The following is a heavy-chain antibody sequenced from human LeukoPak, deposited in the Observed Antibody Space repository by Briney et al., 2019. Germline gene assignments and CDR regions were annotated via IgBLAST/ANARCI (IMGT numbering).Heavy chain of an antibody. CDR3: ATYSSSWYCFDY. Sequence: QAGGSLRLSCAASGFTFSSYAMSWVRQAPGKGLEWVSAISGSGGSTYYADSVKGRFTISRDNSKNTLYLQMNSLRAEDTAVYYCATYSSSWYCFDYWGQGTLVTVSS. D-gene: IGHD6-13*01. CDR1: GFTFSSYA. J-gene: IGHJ4*02. CDR2: ISGSGGST. V-gene: IGHV3-23*01.